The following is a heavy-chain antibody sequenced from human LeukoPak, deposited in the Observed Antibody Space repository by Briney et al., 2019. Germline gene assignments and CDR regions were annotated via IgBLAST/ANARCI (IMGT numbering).Heavy chain of an antibody. V-gene: IGHV1-69*13. Sequence: AASVKVSCKASGGTFSSYAISWVRQAPGQGLEWMGGIIPIFGTANYAQKFQGRVTITADESTSTAYMELSSLRSEDTAVYYCARALYNHGWYPDYFDSWGQGTLVTVSS. J-gene: IGHJ4*02. CDR3: ARALYNHGWYPDYFDS. CDR2: IIPIFGTA. CDR1: GGTFSSYA. D-gene: IGHD6-19*01.